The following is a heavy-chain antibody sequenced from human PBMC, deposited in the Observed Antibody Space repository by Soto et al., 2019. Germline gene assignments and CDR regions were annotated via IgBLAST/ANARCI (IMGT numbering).Heavy chain of an antibody. CDR2: ITTGAANT. D-gene: IGHD3-22*01. J-gene: IGHJ4*02. CDR1: GFTFGSYA. Sequence: EVQLVESGGGLIQPGGSLRLSCAASGFTFGSYAMSWVRQAPGKGLEWVSSITTGAANTFYADSVKGRFTISRDNSRNTLYLQMDSLKADDTAVYHCAKGGYDSSGYYYFDYWGQGTLVTVSS. V-gene: IGHV3-23*04. CDR3: AKGGYDSSGYYYFDY.